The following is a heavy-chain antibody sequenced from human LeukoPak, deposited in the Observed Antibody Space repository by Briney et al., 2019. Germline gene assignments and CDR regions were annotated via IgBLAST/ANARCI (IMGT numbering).Heavy chain of an antibody. V-gene: IGHV4-4*07. Sequence: PSETLSLTCTVSGGSISSYYWSWIRQPAGKGLEWIGRIYTSGSTNYNPSLKSRVTMSVDTSKNQFSLKLTSVTAADTAVYYCARRPVDYSSSDHAFDIWGQGTMVTVSS. CDR2: IYTSGST. CDR1: GGSISSYY. CDR3: ARRPVDYSSSDHAFDI. D-gene: IGHD6-6*01. J-gene: IGHJ3*02.